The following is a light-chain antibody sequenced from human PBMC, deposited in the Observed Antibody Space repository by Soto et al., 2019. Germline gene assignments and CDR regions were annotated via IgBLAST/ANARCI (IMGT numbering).Light chain of an antibody. Sequence: EIVMTQSPATLSVSPGERATLSCRASQSISSNLAWYQQKPGQAPRLLMFRTSSRATGFPARFSGSGSGTEFTLTISSLQPEDFAVYYCHYYDKWPPGTFGQGTKVEIK. CDR2: RTS. CDR3: HYYDKWPPGT. V-gene: IGKV3-15*01. CDR1: QSISSN. J-gene: IGKJ1*01.